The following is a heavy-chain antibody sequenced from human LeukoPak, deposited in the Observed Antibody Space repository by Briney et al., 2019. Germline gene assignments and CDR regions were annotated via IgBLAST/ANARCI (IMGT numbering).Heavy chain of an antibody. J-gene: IGHJ4*02. V-gene: IGHV4-38-2*02. Sequence: SETLSLTCTVSGYSISSGYYWGWIRQPPGKGLEWIGSIYHSGSTYYNPSLKSRVTISVDTSKNQFSLKLSSVTAADTAVYYCARQTGSGLFTLPGGQGTLVTVSS. CDR1: GYSISSGYY. D-gene: IGHD3/OR15-3a*01. CDR3: ARQTGSGLFTLP. CDR2: IYHSGST.